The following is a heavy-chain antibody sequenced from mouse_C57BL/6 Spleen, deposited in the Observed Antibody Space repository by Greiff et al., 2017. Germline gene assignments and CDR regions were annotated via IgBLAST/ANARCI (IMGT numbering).Heavy chain of an antibody. J-gene: IGHJ3*01. D-gene: IGHD3-2*02. V-gene: IGHV5-4*01. CDR1: GFTFSSYA. CDR2: ISDGGSYT. CDR3: ARDETAQIAY. Sequence: EVQRVESGGGLVKPGGSLKLSCAASGFTFSSYAMSWVRQTPEKRLEWVATISDGGSYTYYPDNVKGRFTISRDNAKNNLYLQMSHLKSEDTAMYYCARDETAQIAYWGQGTLVTVSA.